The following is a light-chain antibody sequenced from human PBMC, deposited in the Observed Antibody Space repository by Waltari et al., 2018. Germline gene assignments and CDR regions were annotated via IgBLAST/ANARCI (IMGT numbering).Light chain of an antibody. CDR1: QSAGEW. CDR3: QQYNGYPIT. CDR2: KAS. J-gene: IGKJ2*01. Sequence: DIQLTQSPSRLSASVGDRVTTTCRASQSAGEWLAWYQQRPGKAPDLLIYKASALRDGVSSRFSGSGSGTEFSLTISSLQPGDAATYYCQQYNGYPITFGQGTKLEI. V-gene: IGKV1-5*01.